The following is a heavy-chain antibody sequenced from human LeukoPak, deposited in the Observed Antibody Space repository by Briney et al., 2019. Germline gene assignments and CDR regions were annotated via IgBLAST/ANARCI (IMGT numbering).Heavy chain of an antibody. Sequence: PSETLSLTCAVSGGSISGYYWSWIRQPPGKGLEWIGYIYYSGSTNYNPSLKSRVTISVDTSKNQFSLKLSSVTAADTAVYYCARGCSAGTPHNWFDPWGQGTLVTVSS. D-gene: IGHD6-13*01. J-gene: IGHJ5*02. CDR3: ARGCSAGTPHNWFDP. CDR1: GGSISGYY. CDR2: IYYSGST. V-gene: IGHV4-59*01.